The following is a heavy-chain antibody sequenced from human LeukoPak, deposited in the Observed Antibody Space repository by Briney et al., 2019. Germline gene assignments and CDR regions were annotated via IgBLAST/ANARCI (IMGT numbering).Heavy chain of an antibody. J-gene: IGHJ3*02. CDR2: NSAYNGNT. V-gene: IGHV1-18*01. CDR3: ARDCSSTSCYTGDAFDI. Sequence: ASVKVSCKASGYTFTSYGISWVRQAPGQGLEWMGWNSAYNGNTNYAQKLQGRVTMTTDTSTSTAYMELRSLRSDDTAVYYCARDCSSTSCYTGDAFDIWGQGTMVTVSS. D-gene: IGHD2-2*02. CDR1: GYTFTSYG.